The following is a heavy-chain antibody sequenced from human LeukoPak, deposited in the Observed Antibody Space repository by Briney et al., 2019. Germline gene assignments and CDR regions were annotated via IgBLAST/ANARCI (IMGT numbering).Heavy chain of an antibody. V-gene: IGHV4-39*01. D-gene: IGHD3-16*01. Sequence: SETLSLTCTVSGGSVSSGDYWWGWIRQPPGKGLEWIGIIDYTGSTYYNPSLTSRLTNSVDTSKNQFSLKLGSVTAADTAVYHCARQFGLGKWYLDFWGQGTLVTVSP. CDR3: ARQFGLGKWYLDF. CDR2: IDYTGST. CDR1: GGSVSSGDYW. J-gene: IGHJ4*02.